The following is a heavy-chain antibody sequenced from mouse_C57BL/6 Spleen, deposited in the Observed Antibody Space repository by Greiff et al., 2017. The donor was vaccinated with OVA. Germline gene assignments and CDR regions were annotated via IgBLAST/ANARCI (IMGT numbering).Heavy chain of an antibody. J-gene: IGHJ2*01. CDR1: GYTFTDYY. Sequence: VQLQQSGPELVKPGASVKISCKASGYTFTDYYMNWVKQSHGKSLEWIGDINPNNGGTSYNQKFKGKATLTVDKSSSTAYMELRSLTSEDSAVYYCARGGNKGYFDYWGQGTTLTVSS. CDR3: ARGGNKGYFDY. D-gene: IGHD2-1*01. V-gene: IGHV1-26*01. CDR2: INPNNGGT.